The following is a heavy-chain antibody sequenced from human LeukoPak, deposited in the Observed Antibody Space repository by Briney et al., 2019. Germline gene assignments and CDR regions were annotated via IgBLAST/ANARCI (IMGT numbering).Heavy chain of an antibody. CDR3: ARYRVPAAGTLDY. J-gene: IGHJ4*02. D-gene: IGHD6-13*01. CDR2: ISYDGSNK. CDR1: GFTFNSNG. V-gene: IGHV3-30*19. Sequence: GGSLRLSCAASGFTFNSNGMHWVRQAPGKGLEWLAVISYDGSNKYYADSVKGRFTISRDNSKNTLYLQMNSLRAEDTAVYYCARYRVPAAGTLDYWGQGTLVTVSS.